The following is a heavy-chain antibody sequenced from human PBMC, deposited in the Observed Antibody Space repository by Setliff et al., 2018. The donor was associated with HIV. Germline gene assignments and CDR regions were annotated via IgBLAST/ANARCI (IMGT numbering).Heavy chain of an antibody. D-gene: IGHD2-8*02. J-gene: IGHJ4*02. Sequence: ETLCLTCTVSSYSVTSGYYWAWIRQPPGKGLVWISRISGDGTRTAYADPAKGRFTISRDNAANTLYLQVDGLRGEDSAVYYCVRDRIEGRTVFDTWGLGTLVTVSS. CDR2: ISGDGTRT. CDR1: SYSVTSGYY. CDR3: VRDRIEGRTVFDT. V-gene: IGHV3-74*01.